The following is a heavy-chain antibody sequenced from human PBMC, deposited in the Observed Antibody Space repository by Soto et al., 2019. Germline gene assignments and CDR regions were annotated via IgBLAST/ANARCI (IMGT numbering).Heavy chain of an antibody. J-gene: IGHJ4*02. CDR2: ITSSGTTV. V-gene: IGHV3-48*02. D-gene: IGHD6-13*01. CDR1: GFTFSSYS. Sequence: EVHLVESGGGLVQPGGSLRLSCAASGFTFSSYSLNWVRQAPGKGLEWVSYITSSGTTVYYADSVRGRFTISRGNAKNSLYLQMNSLRDDDTAVYYCARGSSNWAYYFDFWGQGTLVTVSS. CDR3: ARGSSNWAYYFDF.